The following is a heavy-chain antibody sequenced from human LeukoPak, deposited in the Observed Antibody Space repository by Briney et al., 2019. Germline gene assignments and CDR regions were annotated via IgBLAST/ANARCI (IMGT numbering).Heavy chain of an antibody. CDR3: ARGPLESML. Sequence: PSETLSLTCAVHGGSFSGYYWSWIRQPPGKGLEWIGEINHSGSTNYNPSLKSRVTISVDTSKNQFSLKLSSVTAADTAVYYCARGPLESMLWGQGTLVAVSS. V-gene: IGHV4-34*01. CDR1: GGSFSGYY. CDR2: INHSGST. D-gene: IGHD3-10*02. J-gene: IGHJ4*02.